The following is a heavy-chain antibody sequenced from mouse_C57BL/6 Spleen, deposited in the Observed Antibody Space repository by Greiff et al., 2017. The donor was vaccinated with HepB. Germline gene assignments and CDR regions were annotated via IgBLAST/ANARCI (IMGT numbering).Heavy chain of an antibody. V-gene: IGHV1-64*01. CDR3: ARWEYYGSSQYYFDY. J-gene: IGHJ2*01. CDR2: IHPNSGST. D-gene: IGHD1-1*01. CDR1: GYTFTSYW. Sequence: QVQLKQPGAELVKPGASVKLSCKASGYTFTSYWMHWVKQRPGQGLEWIGMIHPNSGSTNYNEKFKSKATLTVDKSSSTAYMQLSSLTSEDSAVYYCARWEYYGSSQYYFDYWGQGTTLTVSS.